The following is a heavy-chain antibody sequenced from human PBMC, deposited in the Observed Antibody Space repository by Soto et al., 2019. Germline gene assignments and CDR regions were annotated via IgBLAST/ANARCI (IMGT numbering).Heavy chain of an antibody. CDR2: IYPGDSDT. CDR3: ARQEPTYYYDSSGYS. D-gene: IGHD3-22*01. CDR1: GYSFTSYW. V-gene: IGHV5-51*01. J-gene: IGHJ5*02. Sequence: GETLKISCKGSGYSFTSYWIGWVRQMPGKGLEWMGIIYPGDSDTRYSPSFQGQVTIPADKSISTAYLPWSSLKASDTAMYYCARQEPTYYYDSSGYSWGQGTLVTVSS.